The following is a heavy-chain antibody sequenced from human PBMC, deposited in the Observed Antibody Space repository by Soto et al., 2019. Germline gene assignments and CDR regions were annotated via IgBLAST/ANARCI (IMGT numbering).Heavy chain of an antibody. D-gene: IGHD4-17*01. CDR2: VYYRGRS. J-gene: IGHJ4*02. Sequence: AETLSLTCTVSGGSVTNSGYYWGWIRQSPGKGLEWIGSVYYRGRSYSKSSAKSRVTISVDTSKNRFSLSLNSVTASDTAVYFCVSQRTTVPTQAYFDYWGPGALVTVSS. V-gene: IGHV4-39*01. CDR1: GGSVTNSGYY. CDR3: VSQRTTVPTQAYFDY.